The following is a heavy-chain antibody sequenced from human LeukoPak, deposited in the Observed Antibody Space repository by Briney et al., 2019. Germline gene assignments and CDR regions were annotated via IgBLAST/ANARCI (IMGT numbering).Heavy chain of an antibody. D-gene: IGHD3-3*01. CDR2: IYYSGST. CDR3: ARVRDDFWSGPSAYFDY. J-gene: IGHJ4*02. V-gene: IGHV4-59*01. Sequence: SETLSLTCTVSGGSISSYYWSWIRQPPGKGLEWIGYIYYSGSTNYNPSLKSRVTISVDTSKNQFSLRLSSVTAADTAVYYCARVRDDFWSGPSAYFDYWGQGTLVTVSS. CDR1: GGSISSYY.